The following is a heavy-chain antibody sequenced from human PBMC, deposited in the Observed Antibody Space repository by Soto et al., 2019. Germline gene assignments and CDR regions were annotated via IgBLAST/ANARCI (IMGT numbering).Heavy chain of an antibody. Sequence: ASVKVSCKASGYTFTSYDINWVRQATGQGLEWMGWMNPSSGNTGYVQKFQGRVTMTRNTSISTVYMELNSLRAEDTAVYYCARGGILPGYYLSYWGLGTLVTVSS. CDR2: MNPSSGNT. CDR1: GYTFTSYD. D-gene: IGHD3-9*01. V-gene: IGHV1-8*01. J-gene: IGHJ4*02. CDR3: ARGGILPGYYLSY.